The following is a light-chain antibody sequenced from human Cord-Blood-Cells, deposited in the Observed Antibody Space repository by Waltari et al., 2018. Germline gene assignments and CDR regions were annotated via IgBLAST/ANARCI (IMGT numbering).Light chain of an antibody. J-gene: IGKJ5*01. CDR2: AAP. CDR3: QQRSNWPPIT. V-gene: IGKV3-11*01. Sequence: EIVLTQSPATLSLSPGERATLSSRASQSVSSYLALYQQKPGQAPRLLIYAAPNRATGIPARFSGSGSGTDFTLTISSLEPEYFAVYYCQQRSNWPPITFGQGTRLEIK. CDR1: QSVSSY.